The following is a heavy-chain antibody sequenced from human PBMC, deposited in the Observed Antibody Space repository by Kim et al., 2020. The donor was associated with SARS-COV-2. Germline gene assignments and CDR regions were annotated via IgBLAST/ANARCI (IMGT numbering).Heavy chain of an antibody. J-gene: IGHJ4*02. CDR1: GGSFSGYY. CDR3: ARGHSGYDY. CDR2: INHSGST. Sequence: SETLSLTCAVYGGSFSGYYWSWIRQPPGKGLEWIGEINHSGSTNYNPSLKSRVTISVDTSKNQFSLKLSSVTAADTAVYYCARGHSGYDYWGQGTLVTVS. D-gene: IGHD5-12*01. V-gene: IGHV4-34*01.